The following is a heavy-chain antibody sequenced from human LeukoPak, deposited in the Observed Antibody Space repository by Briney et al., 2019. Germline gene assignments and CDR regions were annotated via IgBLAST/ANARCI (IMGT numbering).Heavy chain of an antibody. J-gene: IGHJ6*03. CDR2: INPNSGGT. Sequence: ASVKVSCKASGYTFTGYYMHWVRQAPGQGLGGMGWINPNSGGTDYAQKFQGRVTMTRDTSISTAYMELSRLRSDDTAVYYCARGGYSYENYYYYMDVWGKGTTVTVSS. D-gene: IGHD5-18*01. CDR1: GYTFTGYY. V-gene: IGHV1-2*02. CDR3: ARGGYSYENYYYYMDV.